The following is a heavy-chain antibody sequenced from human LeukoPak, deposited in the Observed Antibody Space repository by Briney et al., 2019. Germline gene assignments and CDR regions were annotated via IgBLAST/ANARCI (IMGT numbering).Heavy chain of an antibody. CDR1: GFTFNTYN. CDR2: ISYDGSDK. D-gene: IGHD1-26*01. Sequence: GRSLRLSCAASGFTFNTYNMHWVRQAPGKGLEWVAIISYDGSDKRSADSVKGRFTISRDNSKNTMFLQMNSLRAEDTAVYYCARDISGNYAFGYWGQGTLVTVSS. V-gene: IGHV3-30*04. J-gene: IGHJ4*02. CDR3: ARDISGNYAFGY.